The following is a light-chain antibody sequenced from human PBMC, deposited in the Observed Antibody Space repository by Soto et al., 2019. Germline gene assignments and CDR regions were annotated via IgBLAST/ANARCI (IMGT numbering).Light chain of an antibody. V-gene: IGKV3-15*01. Sequence: EIVMTQSPDTLYVPPGEGATLSCRASQSVRTKLAWYQQKAGQAPRLLIYGASTRATGIPDRFSGSGSGTEFTLTISSLQSEDFAVYYCQQYNSWPPITFGQGTRLEIK. J-gene: IGKJ5*01. CDR1: QSVRTK. CDR2: GAS. CDR3: QQYNSWPPIT.